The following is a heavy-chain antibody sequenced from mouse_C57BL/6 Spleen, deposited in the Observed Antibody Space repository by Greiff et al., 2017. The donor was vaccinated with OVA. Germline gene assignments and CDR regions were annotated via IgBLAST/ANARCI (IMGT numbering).Heavy chain of an antibody. CDR3: VGDGKLGQGYGYFDV. V-gene: IGHV10-3*01. CDR1: GFTFNTYA. CDR2: IRSKSSNYAT. Sequence: GGGLVQPKGSLKLSCAASGFTFNTYAMHWVRQAPGKGLEWVARIRSKSSNYATYYADSVKDRFTISRDDSQSMLYLQMNNLKTEDTAMYYCVGDGKLGQGYGYFDVGGTGTTVTGSS. D-gene: IGHD3-3*01. J-gene: IGHJ1*03.